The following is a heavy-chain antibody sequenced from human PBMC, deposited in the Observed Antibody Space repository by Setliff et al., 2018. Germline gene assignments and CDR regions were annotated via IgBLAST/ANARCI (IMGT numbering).Heavy chain of an antibody. CDR3: ARYSSGWFSDY. Sequence: GGSLRLSCAASGFTFSTYEMNWVRQAPGKGLEWVSYISSSGSTIYYVDSVKGRFTISRDNAKNSLYLQMNSLRAEDTAVYYCARYSSGWFSDYWGQGTPVTVSS. V-gene: IGHV3-48*03. J-gene: IGHJ4*02. CDR2: ISSSGSTI. CDR1: GFTFSTYE. D-gene: IGHD6-19*01.